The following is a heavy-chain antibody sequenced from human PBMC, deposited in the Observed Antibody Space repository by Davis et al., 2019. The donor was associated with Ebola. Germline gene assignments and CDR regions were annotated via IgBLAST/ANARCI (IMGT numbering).Heavy chain of an antibody. V-gene: IGHV3-30-3*01. CDR2: LSFDGSNQ. CDR1: GFTFSSYG. Sequence: PGGSLRLSCEPSGFTFSSYGMHWVRQAPGKGLEWVALLSFDGSNQDYADSVKGRFTISRDNSKNTLYLQVSSLRVEDTAVYFCARSHDPLGYSSPDSWGQGTLVTVSS. CDR3: ARSHDPLGYSSPDS. J-gene: IGHJ4*02. D-gene: IGHD6-13*01.